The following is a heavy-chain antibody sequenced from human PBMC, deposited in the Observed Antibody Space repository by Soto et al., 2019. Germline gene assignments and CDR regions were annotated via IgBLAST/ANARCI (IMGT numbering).Heavy chain of an antibody. J-gene: IGHJ4*02. Sequence: QLGGSLRLSCAASGFTFSSYAMSWVRQAPGKGLEWVSAISGSGGSTYYADSVKGRFTISRDNSKNTLYLQMNSLRAEDTAVYYCANPELYDYVSAERRDYWGQGTLVTVSS. CDR2: ISGSGGST. CDR3: ANPELYDYVSAERRDY. CDR1: GFTFSSYA. V-gene: IGHV3-23*01. D-gene: IGHD3-16*01.